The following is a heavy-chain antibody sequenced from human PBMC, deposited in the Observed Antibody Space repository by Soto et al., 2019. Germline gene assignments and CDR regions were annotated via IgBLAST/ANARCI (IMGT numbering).Heavy chain of an antibody. J-gene: IGHJ3*02. Sequence: GGSLRLSCAASGFSFRTYGMHWVRQAPGKGLEWVAVVWSNGVNNYYADSVRGRFTISRDNSRNSLYLQMNSLKAEDTAVYYCVRERGPFDAFGIWGQGTMVTVSS. CDR3: VRERGPFDAFGI. CDR2: VWSNGVNN. V-gene: IGHV3-33*01. CDR1: GFSFRTYG.